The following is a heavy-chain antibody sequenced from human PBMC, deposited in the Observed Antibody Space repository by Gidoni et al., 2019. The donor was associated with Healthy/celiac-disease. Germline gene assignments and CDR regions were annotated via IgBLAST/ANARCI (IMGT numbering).Heavy chain of an antibody. J-gene: IGHJ6*02. V-gene: IGHV5-10-1*03. CDR2: IDPSDSYT. Sequence: EVQLVQSGAEVKKPGESLRTSCTGSGYSFTSYWISWVRQMPGKGLEWMGRIDPSDSYTNYSPSFQGHVTISADKSISTAYLQWSSLKASDTAMYYCARRRIAAADYYYGMDVWGQGTTVTVSS. CDR3: ARRRIAAADYYYGMDV. CDR1: GYSFTSYW. D-gene: IGHD6-13*01.